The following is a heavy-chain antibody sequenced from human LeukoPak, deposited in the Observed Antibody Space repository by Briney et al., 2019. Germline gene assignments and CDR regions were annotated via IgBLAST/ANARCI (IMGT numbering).Heavy chain of an antibody. D-gene: IGHD4-17*01. V-gene: IGHV3-33*01. CDR1: GFTLSSYG. J-gene: IGHJ4*02. CDR2: IWYDGSNK. Sequence: GRSLRLSCAASGFTLSSYGMHWVRQAPGKGLEWVAVIWYDGSNKYYADPVKGRFTISRDNSKNTLYLQMNSLRAEDTAVYYCARPHTVTTPGVWGQGTLVTVSS. CDR3: ARPHTVTTPGV.